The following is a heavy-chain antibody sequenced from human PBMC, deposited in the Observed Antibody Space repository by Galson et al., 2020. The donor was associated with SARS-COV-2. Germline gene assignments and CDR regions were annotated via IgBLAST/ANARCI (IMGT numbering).Heavy chain of an antibody. D-gene: IGHD3-10*01. CDR2: ITYTGAGT. J-gene: IGHJ4*02. Sequence: GGSLRLSCAASGFAFDGYAMRWVRQAPGKGLEWVSAITYTGAGTNYADSVKGRFTISRDNSKNMLYLQMSSLRVEDTAIYYCATHSLPLGTDYWGQGTLVTVSA. CDR1: GFAFDGYA. V-gene: IGHV3-23*01. CDR3: ATHSLPLGTDY.